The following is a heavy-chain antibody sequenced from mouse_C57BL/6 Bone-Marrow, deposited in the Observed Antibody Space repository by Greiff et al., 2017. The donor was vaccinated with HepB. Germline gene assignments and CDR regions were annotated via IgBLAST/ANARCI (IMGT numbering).Heavy chain of an antibody. D-gene: IGHD1-1*01. Sequence: EVKLVESGGGLVKPGGSLKLSCAASGFTFSDYGMHWVRQAPEQGLEWVAYISSGSSTIYYADTVKGRFTISRDNAKNTLFLQMTSLRSEDTAMYYCARKPVYYYGSRYWYFDVWGTGTTVTVSS. J-gene: IGHJ1*03. CDR1: GFTFSDYG. CDR3: ARKPVYYYGSRYWYFDV. CDR2: ISSGSSTI. V-gene: IGHV5-17*01.